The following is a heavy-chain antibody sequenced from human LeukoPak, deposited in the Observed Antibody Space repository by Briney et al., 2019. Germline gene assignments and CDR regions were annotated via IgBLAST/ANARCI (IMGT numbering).Heavy chain of an antibody. CDR3: ARIRDYCSSTSCYRYFDY. J-gene: IGHJ4*02. CDR1: GFSLSTSGMC. D-gene: IGHD2-2*01. V-gene: IGHV2-70*11. Sequence: SGPALVKPTQTLRLTCTFSGFSLSTSGMCVSWIRQPPGKALEWLARIDWDDDKYYSTSLKTRLTISKDTSKNQVVLTMTNMDPVDTATYYCARIRDYCSSTSCYRYFDYWGQGTLVTVSS. CDR2: IDWDDDK.